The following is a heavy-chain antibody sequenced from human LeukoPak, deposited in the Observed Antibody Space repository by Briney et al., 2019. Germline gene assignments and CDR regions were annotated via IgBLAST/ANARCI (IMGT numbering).Heavy chain of an antibody. J-gene: IGHJ4*02. CDR2: ISSSGSTI. Sequence: PGGSLRLSCAASGFTFSDYYMSRIRQAPGKGLEWVSYISSSGSTIYYADSVKGRFTISRDNAQNSLYLQMNSLRAEDTAVYYCARARDGYNWDNVFDYWGQGTLVTVSS. CDR3: ARARDGYNWDNVFDY. D-gene: IGHD5-24*01. V-gene: IGHV3-11*01. CDR1: GFTFSDYY.